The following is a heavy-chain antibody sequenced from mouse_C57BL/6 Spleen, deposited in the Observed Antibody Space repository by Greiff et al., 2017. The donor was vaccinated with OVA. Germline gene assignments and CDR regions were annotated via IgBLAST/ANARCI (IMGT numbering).Heavy chain of an antibody. CDR2: IYPGDGDT. Sequence: QVQLQQSGPELVKPGASVKISCKASGYAFSSSWMTWVKQRPGKGLEWIGRIYPGDGDTNYNGKFKGKATLTADKSSSTAYMQLSSLTSEDSAVYFCARSIDFDVWGTGTTVTVSS. V-gene: IGHV1-82*01. CDR1: GYAFSSSW. CDR3: ARSIDFDV. J-gene: IGHJ1*03.